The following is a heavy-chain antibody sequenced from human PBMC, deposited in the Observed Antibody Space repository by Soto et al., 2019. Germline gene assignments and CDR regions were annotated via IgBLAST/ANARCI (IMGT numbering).Heavy chain of an antibody. D-gene: IGHD2-2*01. CDR1: GYTFTSYA. CDR3: ARAPAPRYCSSTSCYWGAVDY. CDR2: INAGNGNT. Sequence: ASVKVSCKASGYTFTSYAMHWVRQAPGQRLEWMGWINAGNGNTKYSQKFQGRVTITRDTSASTAYMELSSLRSEGTAVYYCARAPAPRYCSSTSCYWGAVDYWGQGTLVTVSS. V-gene: IGHV1-3*01. J-gene: IGHJ4*02.